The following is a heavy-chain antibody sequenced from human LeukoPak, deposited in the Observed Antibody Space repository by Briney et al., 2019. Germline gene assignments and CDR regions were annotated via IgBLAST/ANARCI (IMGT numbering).Heavy chain of an antibody. CDR1: EFTFRSYD. CDR2: ISSDGSNT. CDR3: ARDGGSCYMCGGGEAFDI. J-gene: IGHJ3*02. V-gene: IGHV3-30*03. Sequence: GGSLRLSCAASEFTFRSYDMYWVRQAPGKGLEWVALISSDGSNTNYADSVKGRFTISRDNPKNTLYLQMNSLRAEDTTVYYCARDGGSCYMCGGGEAFDIWGQGTMVTVSS. D-gene: IGHD2-15*01.